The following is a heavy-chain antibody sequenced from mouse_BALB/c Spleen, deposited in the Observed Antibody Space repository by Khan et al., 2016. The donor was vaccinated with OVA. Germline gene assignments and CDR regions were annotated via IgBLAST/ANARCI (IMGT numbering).Heavy chain of an antibody. CDR1: GYSITSDYA. D-gene: IGHD1-1*01. Sequence: EVQLVETGPGLVKPSQSLSLTCTVTGYSITSDYAWNWIRQFPGNKLEWMGYISYSGNTNYNPSLKSRISISRDTSKTQFVLQVNSVATGDTATYYCAIVYGGDFDYWGQGTTLTVSS. J-gene: IGHJ2*01. V-gene: IGHV3-2*02. CDR2: ISYSGNT. CDR3: AIVYGGDFDY.